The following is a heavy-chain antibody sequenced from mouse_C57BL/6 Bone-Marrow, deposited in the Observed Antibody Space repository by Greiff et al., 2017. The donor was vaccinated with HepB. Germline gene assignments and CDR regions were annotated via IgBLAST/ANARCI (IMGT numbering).Heavy chain of an antibody. J-gene: IGHJ2*01. Sequence: EVNLVESGGGLVQPGGSLKLSCAASGFTFSDYGMAWVRQAPRKGPEWVAFISNLAYSIYYADTVTGRFTISRENAKNTLYLEMSSLRSEDTAMYYCARLTAQATHFDYWGQGTTLTVSS. V-gene: IGHV5-15*01. CDR2: ISNLAYSI. D-gene: IGHD3-2*02. CDR3: ARLTAQATHFDY. CDR1: GFTFSDYG.